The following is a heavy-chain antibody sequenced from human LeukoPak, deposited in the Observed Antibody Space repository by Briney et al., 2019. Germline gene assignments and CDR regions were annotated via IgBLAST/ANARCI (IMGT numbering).Heavy chain of an antibody. J-gene: IGHJ4*02. Sequence: GGSLRLSCAASGFTVSSNYMTWVRQAPGKGLEWVSSISSSSSYIYYADSVKGRFTISRDNSKNTLYLQMNSLRAEDTAIYYCARDERLLSFLKWGQGTLVTVSS. CDR1: GFTVSSNY. CDR3: ARDERLLSFLK. CDR2: ISSSSSYI. V-gene: IGHV3-21*04. D-gene: IGHD3-3*01.